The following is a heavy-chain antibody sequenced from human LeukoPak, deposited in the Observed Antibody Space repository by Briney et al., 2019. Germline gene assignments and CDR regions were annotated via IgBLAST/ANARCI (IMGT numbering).Heavy chain of an antibody. CDR1: GYTFTSYG. CDR2: ISAYNGNT. Sequence: GASVKVSCKASGYTFTSYGISWVRQAPGQGLEWMGWISAYNGNTNYAQKLQGRVTMTTDTSTSTAYMELRSLRSDDTAVYYCARDHKVYYDYVWGSYRLDYWGQGTLVTVSS. CDR3: ARDHKVYYDYVWGSYRLDY. D-gene: IGHD3-16*02. V-gene: IGHV1-18*01. J-gene: IGHJ4*02.